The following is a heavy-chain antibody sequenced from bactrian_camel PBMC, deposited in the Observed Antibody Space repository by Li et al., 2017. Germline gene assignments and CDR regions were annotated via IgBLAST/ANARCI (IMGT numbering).Heavy chain of an antibody. J-gene: IGHJ6*01. CDR1: DDTIGRYC. Sequence: QVQLVESGGGSVQVGGSLRLSCVASDDTIGRYCMGWFRQIPDKEREGVAGIESDGSTTYADSVKGRFAISQDSARNILYLQMNSLKPEDTAMYYCAALPRKWPRICGAAFSIEEYSFWGQGTQVTVS. CDR3: AALPRKWPRICGAAFSIEEYSF. V-gene: IGHV3S55*01. CDR2: IESDGST.